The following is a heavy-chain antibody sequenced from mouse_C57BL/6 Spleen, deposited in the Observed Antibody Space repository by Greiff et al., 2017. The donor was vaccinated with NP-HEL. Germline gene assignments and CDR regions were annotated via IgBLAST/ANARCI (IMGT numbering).Heavy chain of an antibody. CDR3: ARGKDIYDSSSYDFDY. CDR1: GYTFTTYS. Sequence: VQLKQSGAELVKPGASVKMSCKASGYTFTTYSIEWMKQNHGKSLEWIGNFHPYNDDTNYNEQFKGKATLTVATSSSTFYLVLCRLTSDDSAVYYCARGKDIYDSSSYDFDYWGQGTTLTVSS. D-gene: IGHD1-1*01. V-gene: IGHV1-47*01. CDR2: FHPYNDDT. J-gene: IGHJ2*01.